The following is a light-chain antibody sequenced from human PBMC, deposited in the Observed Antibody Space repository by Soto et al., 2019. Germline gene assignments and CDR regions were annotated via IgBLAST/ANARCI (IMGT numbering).Light chain of an antibody. J-gene: IGKJ2*01. CDR1: QSVSGN. V-gene: IGKV3-15*01. Sequence: EIVMTQSPATLSVSPGERATLSCRASQSVSGNLAWYQQKPGQAPRLLIYGASTRATGIPARFSGSGSGTEFTLTISSLQSEDFAVYYCPQYNNWPPITFGQGTKLEIK. CDR3: PQYNNWPPIT. CDR2: GAS.